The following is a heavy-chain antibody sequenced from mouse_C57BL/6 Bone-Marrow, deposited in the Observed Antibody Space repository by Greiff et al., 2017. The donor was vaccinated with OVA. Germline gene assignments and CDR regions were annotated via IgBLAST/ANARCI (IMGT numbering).Heavy chain of an antibody. CDR1: GLTFSSHG. D-gene: IGHD2-3*01. J-gene: IGHJ2*01. Sequence: EVQPVESGGDLVKPGGFLKLSRAASGLTFSSHGMSWVRQTPDKRLEWVATISSGGRYTYYPDSVKGRFTISRDNAKNTLYLQKSSLKSEDTAMYYCARHDGYYIFDYWGQGTTLTVSS. V-gene: IGHV5-6*01. CDR2: ISSGGRYT. CDR3: ARHDGYYIFDY.